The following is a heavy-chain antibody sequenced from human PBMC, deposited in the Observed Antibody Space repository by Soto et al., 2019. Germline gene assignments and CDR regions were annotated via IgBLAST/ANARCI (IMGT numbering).Heavy chain of an antibody. CDR3: ARGRIVVVPSARHNWFDP. D-gene: IGHD2-2*01. Sequence: QVQLQQWGAGLLKPSETLSLTCAVYGGSFSGYYWSWIRQPPGKGLEWIGEINYSGSTNYNPSLKSRVTISVDTSKNPFSLKLSSVTAADTAVYYCARGRIVVVPSARHNWFDPWGQGTLVTVSS. V-gene: IGHV4-34*01. CDR1: GGSFSGYY. J-gene: IGHJ5*02. CDR2: INYSGST.